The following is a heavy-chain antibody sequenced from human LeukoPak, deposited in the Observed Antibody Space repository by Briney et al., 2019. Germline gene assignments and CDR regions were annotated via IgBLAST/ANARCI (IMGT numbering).Heavy chain of an antibody. CDR2: ISSSSSYI. J-gene: IGHJ3*02. Sequence: KSGGSLRLSCAASGFTFSSYGMHWVRQAPGKGLEWVSSISSSSSYIYYADSVKGRFTISRDNAKNSLYLQMNSLRAEDTAVYYCARDRGYCTNGVCHTISDAFDIWGQGTMVTVSS. V-gene: IGHV3-21*01. CDR3: ARDRGYCTNGVCHTISDAFDI. D-gene: IGHD2-8*01. CDR1: GFTFSSYG.